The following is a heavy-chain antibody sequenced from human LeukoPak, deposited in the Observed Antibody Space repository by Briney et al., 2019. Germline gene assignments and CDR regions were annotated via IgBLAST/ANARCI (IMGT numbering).Heavy chain of an antibody. CDR1: GFTFSDFY. Sequence: GGSLRLSCAASGFTFSDFYMSWVRQAPGKGLEWLSYISSSSSNANYADSVKGRFTISRDNAKNTLYLQINSLRAEDTAVYYCARVMRPDGGDFDYRGQGTLVTVSS. V-gene: IGHV3-11*06. CDR3: ARVMRPDGGDFDY. D-gene: IGHD3-16*01. J-gene: IGHJ4*02. CDR2: ISSSSSNA.